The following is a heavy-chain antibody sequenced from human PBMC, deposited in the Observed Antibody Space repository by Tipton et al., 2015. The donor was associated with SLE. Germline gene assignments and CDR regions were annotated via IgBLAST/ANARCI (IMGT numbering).Heavy chain of an antibody. Sequence: LRLSCAVYGGSFSGYYWSWIRQPPGKGLEWIGEINHSGSTNYNPSLKSRVTISVDTSKYQFSLKLSSVTAADTAVYYCARAKGVDFWSGYGDYYYYYMDVWGKGTTVTVSS. CDR2: INHSGST. V-gene: IGHV4-34*01. D-gene: IGHD3-3*01. J-gene: IGHJ6*03. CDR1: GGSFSGYY. CDR3: ARAKGVDFWSGYGDYYYYYMDV.